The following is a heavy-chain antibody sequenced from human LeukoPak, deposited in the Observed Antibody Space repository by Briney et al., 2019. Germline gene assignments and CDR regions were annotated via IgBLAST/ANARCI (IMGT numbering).Heavy chain of an antibody. V-gene: IGHV3-21*05. CDR3: ARDNWVDC. CDR1: GFGFHIYS. Sequence: GFSLPLSCPASGFGFHIYSLYWVRQPPGKRLAGVAYNTGGSNNILYADSVKGRFTISRDNAKNSLYLQMNNLKVEDTARDYCARDNWVDCWGQGTLVTVSS. CDR2: NTGGSNNI. J-gene: IGHJ5*01.